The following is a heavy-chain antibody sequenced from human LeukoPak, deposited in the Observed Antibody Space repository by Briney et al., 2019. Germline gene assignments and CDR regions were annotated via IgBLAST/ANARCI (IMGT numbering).Heavy chain of an antibody. J-gene: IGHJ4*02. Sequence: PGGSLRLSCAASGFTFSNTWMSWVCQAPGKGLEWVGRFKSKTDGGTTDYAAPVKGRFTISRDDSKNTLYLQMNSLKTEDTAVYYCTTEPTGDYFDYWGQGTLVTVSS. V-gene: IGHV3-15*01. CDR3: TTEPTGDYFDY. CDR1: GFTFSNTW. CDR2: FKSKTDGGTT. D-gene: IGHD7-27*01.